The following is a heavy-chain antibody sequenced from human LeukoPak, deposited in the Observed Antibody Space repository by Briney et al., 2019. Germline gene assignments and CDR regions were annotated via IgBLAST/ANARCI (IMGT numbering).Heavy chain of an antibody. CDR2: IQYDGGKK. J-gene: IGHJ5*02. CDR1: GYTFSSNG. D-gene: IGHD1-7*01. CDR3: ARLRSGTRGGP. Sequence: GGPLRLSCVASGYTFSSNGMQWGRQAPEGGREWGTFIQYDGGKKYYADSVKGRFTISRDNSKNTLYLEMNSLRAEDTAVYYCARLRSGTRGGPWGQGTLVTVSS. V-gene: IGHV3-30*02.